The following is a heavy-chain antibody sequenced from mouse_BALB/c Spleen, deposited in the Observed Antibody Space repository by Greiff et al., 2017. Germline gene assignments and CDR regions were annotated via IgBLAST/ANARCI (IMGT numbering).Heavy chain of an antibody. Sequence: EVQLVESGGGLVKPGGSLKLSCAASGFTFSSYTMSWVRQTPEKRLEWVATISSGGGNTYYPDSVKGRFTISRDNAKNNLYLQMSSLRSEDTALYYCASLTTATFAYWGQGTLVTVSA. CDR3: ASLTTATFAY. V-gene: IGHV5-9*03. J-gene: IGHJ3*01. CDR1: GFTFSSYT. CDR2: ISSGGGNT. D-gene: IGHD1-2*01.